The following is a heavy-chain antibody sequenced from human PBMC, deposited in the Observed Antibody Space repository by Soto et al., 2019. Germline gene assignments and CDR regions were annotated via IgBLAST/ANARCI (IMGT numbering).Heavy chain of an antibody. J-gene: IGHJ5*02. CDR2: INHSGST. CDR1: GGSFSGYY. CDR3: ARDTSFSRASWFDP. V-gene: IGHV4-34*01. D-gene: IGHD2-2*01. Sequence: QVQLQQWGAGLLKPSETLSLTCAVYGGSFSGYYWSWIRQPPGKGLEWIGEINHSGSTNYNPSLKSRVTISVDTSSNQFSPKLSSVPAAGTAVYYCARDTSFSRASWFDPWGQGTLVTV.